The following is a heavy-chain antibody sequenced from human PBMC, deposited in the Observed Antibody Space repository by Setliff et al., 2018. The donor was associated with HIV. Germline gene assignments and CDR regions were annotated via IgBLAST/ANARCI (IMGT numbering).Heavy chain of an antibody. V-gene: IGHV4-38-2*01. Sequence: LSLTCAVSGPYSISSGFYWGWIRQPPGKGLEWIGNIYHSGNTYYNPSLKSRVTISVDTSKNQFSLKLRSVTAADTAVYYCARTRTIAVAGPPPEWYFDLWGRGTLVTVPQ. J-gene: IGHJ2*01. CDR2: IYHSGNT. CDR3: ARTRTIAVAGPPPEWYFDL. CDR1: GPYSISSGFY. D-gene: IGHD6-19*01.